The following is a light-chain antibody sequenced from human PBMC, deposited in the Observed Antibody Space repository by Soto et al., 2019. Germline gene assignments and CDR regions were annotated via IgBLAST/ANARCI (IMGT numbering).Light chain of an antibody. J-gene: IGKJ1*01. CDR2: DAS. V-gene: IGKV1-5*01. CDR3: QQYNSYST. CDR1: QNNNNY. Sequence: DIQMTQSPSSLSASVGDRVTITCQASQNNNNYLNWYQQKPGKAPKLLIYDASSLESGVPSRFSGSGSGTEFTLTISSLQPDDFATYYCQQYNSYSTFGQGTKVDIK.